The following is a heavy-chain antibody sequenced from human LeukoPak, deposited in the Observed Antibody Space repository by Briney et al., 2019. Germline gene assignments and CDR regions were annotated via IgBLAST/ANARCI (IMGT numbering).Heavy chain of an antibody. CDR1: GFTFSSYA. CDR3: ARDRGRYQLYFDY. CDR2: ISSNGGST. D-gene: IGHD1-26*01. V-gene: IGHV3-64*01. J-gene: IGHJ4*02. Sequence: GGSLRLSCAASGFTFSSYAMHWVRQAPGKGLEYVSAISSNGGSTYYANSVKGRFTISRDNAKNSLYLQMNSLRAEDTAVYYCARDRGRYQLYFDYWGQGTLVTVSS.